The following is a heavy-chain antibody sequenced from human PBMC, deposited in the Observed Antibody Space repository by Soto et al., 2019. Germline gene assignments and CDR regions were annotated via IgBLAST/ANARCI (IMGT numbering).Heavy chain of an antibody. Sequence: HVQLVQSGAEVKKPGASVKVSCKASGYTFTSYGISWVRQAPGQGLEWMGWISAYTGDTDYAQNLQCRVTLTTDPSTTTAYMALRSLTSDDTAVYYCARSTPFRNGWKPSDYWGQGTLVTVSS. CDR2: ISAYTGDT. J-gene: IGHJ4*02. CDR3: ARSTPFRNGWKPSDY. CDR1: GYTFTSYG. D-gene: IGHD1-1*01. V-gene: IGHV1-18*01.